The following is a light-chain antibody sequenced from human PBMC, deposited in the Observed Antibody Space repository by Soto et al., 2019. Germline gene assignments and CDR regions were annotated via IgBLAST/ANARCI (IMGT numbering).Light chain of an antibody. CDR1: QSVSSNY. V-gene: IGKV3-20*01. CDR3: QQYGSSPC. J-gene: IGKJ5*01. Sequence: EIVLTQSPGTLSLSPGERATLSCRASQSVSSNYLAWYQQTPGQTPRLLIYCASSRATGIPDSFSGSGSGTDLTLTISRLEPEAFAVYYCQQYGSSPCFGQGTRLDIK. CDR2: CAS.